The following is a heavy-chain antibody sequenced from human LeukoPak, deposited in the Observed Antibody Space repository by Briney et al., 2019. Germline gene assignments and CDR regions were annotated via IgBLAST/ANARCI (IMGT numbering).Heavy chain of an antibody. CDR1: GFTFSSYG. Sequence: GGSLRLSCAASGFTFSSYGMHWVRQAPGKGLEWVAVISYDGSNKYYADSVKGRFTISRDNSKNTLYLQMNSLRAEDTAVYYCAKLLAAAGNFDYWGQGTLVTVSS. CDR2: ISYDGSNK. CDR3: AKLLAAAGNFDY. J-gene: IGHJ4*02. D-gene: IGHD6-13*01. V-gene: IGHV3-30*18.